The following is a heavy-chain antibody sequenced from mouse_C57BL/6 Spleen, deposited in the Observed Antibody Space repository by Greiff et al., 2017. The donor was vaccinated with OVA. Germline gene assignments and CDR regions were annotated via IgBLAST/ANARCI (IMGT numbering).Heavy chain of an antibody. Sequence: QVQLQQPGAELVKPGASVKLSCKASGYTFTSYWMQWVKQRPGQGLEWIGEIDPSDSYTNYNQKFKGKATLTVDTSSSTASMQLSSLTSEASAVYYCARRYSDGFWFAYWGQGTLVTVSA. CDR3: ARRYSDGFWFAY. CDR2: IDPSDSYT. J-gene: IGHJ3*01. D-gene: IGHD2-3*01. CDR1: GYTFTSYW. V-gene: IGHV1-50*01.